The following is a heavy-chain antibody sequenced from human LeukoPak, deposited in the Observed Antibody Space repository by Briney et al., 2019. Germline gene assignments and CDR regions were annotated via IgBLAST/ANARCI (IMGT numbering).Heavy chain of an antibody. CDR2: TYNRSKWYN. CDR3: ARDVGTTGWHTFDY. V-gene: IGHV6-1*01. CDR1: GDSVSSNNGA. Sequence: SQTLSLTCAISGDSVSSNNGAWNWIRQSPSRGLEWLGRTYNRSKWYNDYAESLISRITISPVTSKNQFSLQLYSVTPEDTAVYYCARDVGTTGWHTFDYWGQGTLVTVSS. J-gene: IGHJ4*02. D-gene: IGHD3-9*01.